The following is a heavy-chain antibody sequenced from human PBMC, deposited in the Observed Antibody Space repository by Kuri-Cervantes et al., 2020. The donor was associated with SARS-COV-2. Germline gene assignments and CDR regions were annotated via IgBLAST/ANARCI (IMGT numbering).Heavy chain of an antibody. CDR3: TRGMTVGSYFDY. Sequence: GGSLRLSCAASGFTFSSYWMSWVRQAPGKGLEWVGFIRIIAYGATTEYAASVKGRFTISRDDSKTIAYLQMHSLKTEDTAVYYCTRGMTVGSYFDYWGQGTPVTVSS. V-gene: IGHV3-49*04. J-gene: IGHJ4*02. D-gene: IGHD2-15*01. CDR1: GFTFSSYW. CDR2: IRIIAYGATT.